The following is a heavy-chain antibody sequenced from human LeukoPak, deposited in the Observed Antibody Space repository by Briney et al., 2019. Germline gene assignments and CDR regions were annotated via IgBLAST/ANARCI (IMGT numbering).Heavy chain of an antibody. CDR1: GYTFTGYY. CDR2: INPNSGGT. J-gene: IGHJ4*02. V-gene: IGHV1-2*02. D-gene: IGHD3-10*01. Sequence: ASVKVSCKASGYTFTGYYMHWVRHAPGQGLEWMGWINPNSGGTNYAQKLQGRVTMTRDTSISTAYMELSRLRSDDTAVYYCARAEELWFGESNIDYWGQGTLVTVSS. CDR3: ARAEELWFGESNIDY.